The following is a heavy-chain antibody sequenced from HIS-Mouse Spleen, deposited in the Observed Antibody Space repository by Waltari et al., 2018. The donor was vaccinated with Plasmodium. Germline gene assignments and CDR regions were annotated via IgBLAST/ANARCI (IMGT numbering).Heavy chain of an antibody. Sequence: QVQLVQSGAEVKKPGASVKVSCKASGYTFTGYYMHWVRQAPGQGLEWMVWINPNGGGTNYAQKFQGRVTMTRDTSISTAYMELSRLRSDDTAVYYCARDLAAAGHFDYWGQGTLVTVSS. J-gene: IGHJ4*02. CDR1: GYTFTGYY. V-gene: IGHV1-2*02. CDR2: INPNGGGT. CDR3: ARDLAAAGHFDY. D-gene: IGHD6-13*01.